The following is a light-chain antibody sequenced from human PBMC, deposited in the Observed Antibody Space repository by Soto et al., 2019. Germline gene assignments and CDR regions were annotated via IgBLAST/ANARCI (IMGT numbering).Light chain of an antibody. J-gene: IGLJ1*01. CDR3: SSYSGTNYHYV. V-gene: IGLV2-14*03. CDR2: DVG. CDR1: SSDVGGYNS. Sequence: QSALTQPASVSGSPGQSITISCTGTSSDVGGYNSVSWYQQHPGKAPKLMIYDVGNRPSGVSNRFSGSKSGNTASLTISGLQADDEADYYCSSYSGTNYHYVFGTGTKLTVL.